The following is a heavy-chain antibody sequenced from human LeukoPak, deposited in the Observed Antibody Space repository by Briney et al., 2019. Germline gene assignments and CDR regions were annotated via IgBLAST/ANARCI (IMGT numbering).Heavy chain of an antibody. Sequence: PGGSLRLSCAASGFTFSSYWMSWVRQAPGKGLEWVANIKQDGSENYYVDSVKGRFTISRDNAKNSLYLQMNSLRAADTAVYYCAKGWYGDYGHDAFDIWGQGTMVTVSS. CDR1: GFTFSSYW. V-gene: IGHV3-7*03. D-gene: IGHD4-17*01. J-gene: IGHJ3*02. CDR2: IKQDGSEN. CDR3: AKGWYGDYGHDAFDI.